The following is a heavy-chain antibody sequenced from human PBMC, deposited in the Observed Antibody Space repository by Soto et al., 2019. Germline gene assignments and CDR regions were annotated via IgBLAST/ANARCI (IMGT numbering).Heavy chain of an antibody. CDR2: INQSGIT. D-gene: IGHD3-10*01. CDR1: GGSFSDYY. CDR3: ARGGRGGSRPTNS. J-gene: IGHJ4*02. Sequence: SETLSLTCAVYGGSFSDYYWSWIRQPPGKGLEWIGEINQSGITNYNPSLKSRVTISEDTSKNQFSLKLTSVTAADTAIYYCARGGRGGSRPTNSWGQGTLVTVSS. V-gene: IGHV4-34*01.